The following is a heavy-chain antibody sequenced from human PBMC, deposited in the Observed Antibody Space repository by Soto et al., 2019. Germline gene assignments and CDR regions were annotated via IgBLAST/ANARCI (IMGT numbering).Heavy chain of an antibody. J-gene: IGHJ4*02. CDR3: AKARAVRLEVCDS. CDR2: IIPIFGTA. V-gene: IGHV1-69*13. Sequence: SVKVSCKASGGRFSNYAISWVRQAPGQGLEWMGGIIPIFGTAKYAQKFQGRVTITGDESTSTAYMELSSLRSEDTAVYYCAKARAVRLEVCDSWGQGALVTVSS. D-gene: IGHD6-19*01. CDR1: GGRFSNYA.